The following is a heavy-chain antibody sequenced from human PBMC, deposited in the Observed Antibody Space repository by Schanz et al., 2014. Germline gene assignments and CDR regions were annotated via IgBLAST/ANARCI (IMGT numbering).Heavy chain of an antibody. V-gene: IGHV3-23*01. CDR3: ARGGSGSHYRLDY. J-gene: IGHJ4*02. CDR1: GFTFGDYA. Sequence: EVQLLESGGGLVQPGGSLRLSCAASGFTFGDYAMTWVRQAPGKGLEWVSAINTGVNTYYADSVRGRFTMSRDNAKNSVFLQMNSLRAEDTGLYFCARGGSGSHYRLDYWGQGTLVTVSS. CDR2: INTGVNT. D-gene: IGHD1-26*01.